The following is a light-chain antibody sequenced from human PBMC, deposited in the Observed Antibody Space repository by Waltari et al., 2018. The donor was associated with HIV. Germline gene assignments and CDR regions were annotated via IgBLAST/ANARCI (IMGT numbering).Light chain of an antibody. CDR3: AAWDGSLRGGV. Sequence: QSVLTQPPSASGTPGQRVTISCSGSRSNIGINDVSRYQHRPGTAPKLLIFMNPRRPSWVPDRFSASKSGTSASLAISALQSDDEADYYCAAWDGSLRGGVFGGGTKLTV. J-gene: IGLJ3*02. V-gene: IGLV1-47*01. CDR1: RSNIGIND. CDR2: MNP.